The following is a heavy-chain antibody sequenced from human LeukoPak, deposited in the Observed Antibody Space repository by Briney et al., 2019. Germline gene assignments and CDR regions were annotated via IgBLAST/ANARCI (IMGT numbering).Heavy chain of an antibody. J-gene: IGHJ5*02. CDR2: ISSDGST. CDR1: GFTFGDYG. V-gene: IGHV3-74*01. D-gene: IGHD2-21*01. CDR3: ARDPGGGGARGHNWFDT. Sequence: GGSLRLSCAASGFTFGDYGMSWVRQAPGKGLVWVSRISSDGSTNYADSVKGRFTVSRDNSKNTMYLQMSSLRAEDTAVYYCARDPGGGGARGHNWFDTWGQGTLVSVSS.